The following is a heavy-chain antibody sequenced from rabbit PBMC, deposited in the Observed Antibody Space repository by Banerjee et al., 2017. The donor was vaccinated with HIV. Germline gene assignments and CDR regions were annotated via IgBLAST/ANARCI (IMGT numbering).Heavy chain of an antibody. J-gene: IGHJ4*01. D-gene: IGHD1-1*01. CDR1: GFSLSIYE. CDR3: ARDRDTGSVFYFDL. V-gene: IGHV1S40*01. Sequence: QQLEESGGGLVKPGAFLTLTCTASGFSLSIYEMCWVRQAPGKGLEWIACSYAGSSGTTYYANWAKGRFTISKTSSTTVTLQMTSLTAADTATYFCARDRDTGSVFYFDLWGPGTLVTV. CDR2: SYAGSSGTT.